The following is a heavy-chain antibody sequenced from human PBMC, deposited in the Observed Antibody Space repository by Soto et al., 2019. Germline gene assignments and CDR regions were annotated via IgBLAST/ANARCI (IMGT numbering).Heavy chain of an antibody. D-gene: IGHD3-10*01. CDR3: ARDSMVRGVTFLGGDY. V-gene: IGHV1-18*01. CDR2: ISAYNGNT. J-gene: IGHJ4*02. CDR1: GYTFTSYG. Sequence: QVQLVQSGAEVKKPGASVKVSCKASGYTFTSYGISWVRQAPGQGLEWMGWISAYNGNTNYAQKLQGRVTMTTDTTTSTAYMELRSLRSDDTAVYYLARDSMVRGVTFLGGDYWGQGTLVTVSS.